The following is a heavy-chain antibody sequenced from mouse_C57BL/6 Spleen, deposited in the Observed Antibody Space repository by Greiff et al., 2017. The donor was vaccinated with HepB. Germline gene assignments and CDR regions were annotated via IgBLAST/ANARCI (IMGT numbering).Heavy chain of an antibody. D-gene: IGHD1-1*01. V-gene: IGHV5-17*01. CDR1: GFTFSDYG. Sequence: EVMLVESGGGLVKPGGSLKLSCAASGFTFSDYGMHWVRQAPEKGLEWVAYISSGSSTIYYADTVKGRFTIARDNAKNNLFLQMTSLRSEDTAMYYCARITTVVGEYFDVWGTGTTVTVSS. CDR3: ARITTVVGEYFDV. CDR2: ISSGSSTI. J-gene: IGHJ1*03.